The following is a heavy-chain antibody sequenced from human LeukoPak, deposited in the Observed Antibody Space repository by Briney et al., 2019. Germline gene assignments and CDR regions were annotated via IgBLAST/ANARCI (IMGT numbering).Heavy chain of an antibody. D-gene: IGHD2-21*01. CDR1: GGSINRGCY. V-gene: IGHV4-31*03. CDR3: ARDSGIPGRTDY. Sequence: SQTLSLACTVAGGSINRGCYWSWMRQDPGKGLECIGEIYYSRTTYFNPSLKGRVTMSVDTSKNQFSRKLSSVTAADTAVYYCARDSGIPGRTDYWGQGTLVTVSS. CDR2: IYYSRTT. J-gene: IGHJ4*02.